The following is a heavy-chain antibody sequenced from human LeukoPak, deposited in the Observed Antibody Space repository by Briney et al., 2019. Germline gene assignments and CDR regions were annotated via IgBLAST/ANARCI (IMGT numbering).Heavy chain of an antibody. CDR2: IYYSGST. Sequence: PSETLSLTCTVSGGSVSSGSYYWSWIRQPPGKGLEWIGYIYYSGSTNYNPSLKSRVTISVDTSKNQFSLKPSSVTAADTAVYYCAGGGATLVFDYWGQGTLVTVSS. J-gene: IGHJ4*02. V-gene: IGHV4-61*01. D-gene: IGHD1-26*01. CDR1: GGSVSSGSYY. CDR3: AGGGATLVFDY.